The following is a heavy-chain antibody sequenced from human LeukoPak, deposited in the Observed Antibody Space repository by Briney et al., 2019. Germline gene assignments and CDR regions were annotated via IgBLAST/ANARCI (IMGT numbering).Heavy chain of an antibody. CDR3: ARRLPWAAAFDI. CDR2: INSDGSST. CDR1: GFTFSSYW. V-gene: IGHV3-74*01. J-gene: IGHJ3*02. Sequence: HTGGSLRLSCAASGFTFSSYWMHWVRHAPGKGLVWVSRINSDGSSTSYADSVKGRFTISRANAKNTLYLQMNSLRAEDTAVYYCARRLPWAAAFDIWGQGTMVTVSS. D-gene: IGHD1-26*01.